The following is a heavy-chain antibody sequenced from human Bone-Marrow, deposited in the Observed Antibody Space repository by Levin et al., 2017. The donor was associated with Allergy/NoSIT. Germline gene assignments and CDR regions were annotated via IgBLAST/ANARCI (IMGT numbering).Heavy chain of an antibody. CDR3: AHGVGSVSGYYSGMDV. J-gene: IGHJ6*02. CDR1: EFSLSTSGVS. Sequence: SGPTLVKPTQTLTLTCTFSEFSLSTSGVSVAWIRQPPGKALEWLALIYWDDDKRYSPSLKSRLTITKDTSKNQVVLTLTNMGPVDTATYYCAHGVGSVSGYYSGMDVWGQGTTVTVSS. CDR2: IYWDDDK. D-gene: IGHD6-25*01. V-gene: IGHV2-5*02.